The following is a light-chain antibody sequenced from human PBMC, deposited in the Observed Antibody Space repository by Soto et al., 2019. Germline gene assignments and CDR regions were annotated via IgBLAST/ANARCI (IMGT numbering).Light chain of an antibody. J-gene: IGKJ4*01. Sequence: DDVMTQSPLSLPVTPGEPASISCRSSQSLLHSDGYNYLDWFLQRPGQSQQVLIYLGSNRAPGVPDRFSGSGSGTDFTLKISRVEAEDVGVYYCMQALQTPLTFGGGTKVEIK. CDR1: QSLLHSDGYNY. V-gene: IGKV2-28*01. CDR2: LGS. CDR3: MQALQTPLT.